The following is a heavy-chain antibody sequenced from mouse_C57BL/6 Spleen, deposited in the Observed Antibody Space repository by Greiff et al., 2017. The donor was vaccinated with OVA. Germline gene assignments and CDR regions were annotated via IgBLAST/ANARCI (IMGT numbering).Heavy chain of an antibody. J-gene: IGHJ3*01. V-gene: IGHV1-52*01. CDR1: GYTFTSYW. CDR3: ARADCGCPWVDY. CDR2: IDPSDSDT. D-gene: IGHD2-2*01. Sequence: QVQLKQPGAELVRPGSSVKLSCKASGYTFTSYWMHWVKQRPVHGLEWIGNIDPSDSDTHYNHKFKDKATLTVDTSYSTAYMQLSSLTSEDSAVYYCARADCGCPWVDYWGQGTLVTVSS.